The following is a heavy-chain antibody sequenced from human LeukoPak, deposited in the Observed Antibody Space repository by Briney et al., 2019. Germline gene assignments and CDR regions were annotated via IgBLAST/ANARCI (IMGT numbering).Heavy chain of an antibody. CDR1: GGSFSGYY. J-gene: IGHJ4*02. D-gene: IGHD3-22*01. CDR3: ARGYDSSGYFDY. Sequence: RTSETLSLTCAVYGGSFSGYYWSWIRQPPGKGLEWIGYIYYSGSTNYNPSLKSRVTISVDTSKNQFSLKLSSVTAADTAVYYCARGYDSSGYFDYWGQGTLVTVSS. CDR2: IYYSGST. V-gene: IGHV4-59*01.